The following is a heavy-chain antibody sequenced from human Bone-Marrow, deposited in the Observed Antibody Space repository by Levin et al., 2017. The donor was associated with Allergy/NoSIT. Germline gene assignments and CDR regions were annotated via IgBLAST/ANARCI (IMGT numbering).Heavy chain of an antibody. CDR1: GGTFSSYA. J-gene: IGHJ6*03. Sequence: SVKVSCKASGGTFSSYAISWVRQAPGQGLEWMGGIIPIFGTANYAQKFQGRVTITADKSTSTAYMELSSLRSEDTAVYYCARDSSSWYKDYYYDYYMDVWGKGTTVTVSS. CDR2: IIPIFGTA. D-gene: IGHD6-13*01. V-gene: IGHV1-69*06. CDR3: ARDSSSWYKDYYYDYYMDV.